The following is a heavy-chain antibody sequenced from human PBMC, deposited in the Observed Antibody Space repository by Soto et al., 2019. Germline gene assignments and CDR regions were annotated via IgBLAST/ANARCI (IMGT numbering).Heavy chain of an antibody. Sequence: QVQLVQSGAEVKKPGSSVKVSCKASGGTFSSYAISWVRQAPGQGLEWMGGIIPIFGTANYAQKFQGRVTITADESTSTDYMELSSLRSEDTAVYYCASSNPQYCSSTSCYFGWFDPWGQGTLVTVSS. D-gene: IGHD2-2*01. J-gene: IGHJ5*02. CDR3: ASSNPQYCSSTSCYFGWFDP. CDR1: GGTFSSYA. CDR2: IIPIFGTA. V-gene: IGHV1-69*01.